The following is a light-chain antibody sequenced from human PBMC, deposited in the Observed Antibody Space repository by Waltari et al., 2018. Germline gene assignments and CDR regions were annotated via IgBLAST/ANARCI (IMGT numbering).Light chain of an antibody. V-gene: IGKV1-39*01. CDR3: QQSHLTPT. CDR1: QPSLHY. J-gene: IGKJ4*01. Sequence: IQITQSPPSPAASVGDKVTTPCRARQPSLHYLNWYQHKPGEAPNLLIYAASTLQSGVPSRFSGGGSATDSAITITLLQPEYFATYYCQQSHLTPTFGGGTKVQI. CDR2: AAS.